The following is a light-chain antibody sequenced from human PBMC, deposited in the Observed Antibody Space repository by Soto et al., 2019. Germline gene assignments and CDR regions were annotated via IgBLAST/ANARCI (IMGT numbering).Light chain of an antibody. CDR2: GNS. CDR1: SSNIGAGYD. J-gene: IGLJ2*01. V-gene: IGLV1-40*01. Sequence: QSVLTQPPSVSGAPGQRVTISCTGSSSNIGAGYDVHWYQQLPGTAPKLLIYGNSNRPSGVPDRFSGSKSGTSASLAITGLQAEDEADYYCQCYASSLSVVFGGGTKLTVL. CDR3: QCYASSLSVV.